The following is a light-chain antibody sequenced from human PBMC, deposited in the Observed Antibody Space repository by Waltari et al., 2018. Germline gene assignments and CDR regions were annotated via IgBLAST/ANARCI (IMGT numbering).Light chain of an antibody. J-gene: IGKJ2*01. Sequence: ETVLTQSPGTLSLSPGEGATLSCRASQSVSNDYLAWYQQKPGQAPRLLIYGASSRATGIPDRFGGSGSGTDFTLTINRLEPEDFAVYYCQQYGSSPGTFGQGTKVEIK. CDR1: QSVSNDY. V-gene: IGKV3-20*01. CDR3: QQYGSSPGT. CDR2: GAS.